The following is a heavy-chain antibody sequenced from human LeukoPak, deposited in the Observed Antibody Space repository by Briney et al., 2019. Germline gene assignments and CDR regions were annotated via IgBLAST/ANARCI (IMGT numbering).Heavy chain of an antibody. CDR1: GYTFTGYY. V-gene: IGHV1-2*02. Sequence: EASVKVSCKASGYTFTGYYMHWVRQAPGQGLEWMGWINPNSGGTNYAQKFQGRVTMTRDTSISTAYMELSRLRSDDTAVYYCARSPYYSSGWYTDYWGQGTLVTVSS. CDR3: ARSPYYSSGWYTDY. D-gene: IGHD6-13*01. J-gene: IGHJ4*02. CDR2: INPNSGGT.